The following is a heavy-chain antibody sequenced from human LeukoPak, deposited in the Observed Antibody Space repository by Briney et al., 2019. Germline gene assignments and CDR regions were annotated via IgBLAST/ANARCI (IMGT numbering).Heavy chain of an antibody. CDR3: ARHSSRWYDGGINWFDP. J-gene: IGHJ5*02. V-gene: IGHV3-30*03. Sequence: GGSLRLSCIASGFTFSNYGMHWVRQAPDKGLEWMAIVSYDGNAKYYVDSVKGRFTISRDNSKNTLYLQMNSLRAEDTAVYYCARHSSRWYDGGINWFDPWGQGTLVTVSS. D-gene: IGHD6-19*01. CDR2: VSYDGNAK. CDR1: GFTFSNYG.